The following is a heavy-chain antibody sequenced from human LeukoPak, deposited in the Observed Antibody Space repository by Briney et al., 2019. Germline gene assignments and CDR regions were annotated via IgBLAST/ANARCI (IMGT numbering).Heavy chain of an antibody. J-gene: IGHJ5*02. CDR3: ARDIGGFDP. Sequence: PGGSLRLSCAASGFTFSSYAMHWVRQAPGKGLEWVAVISYDGSNKYYADSVKGRFTISRDNSKNTLYLQMNSLRAEDTAVYYCARDIGGFDPWGQGTLVTVSS. D-gene: IGHD1-26*01. CDR2: ISYDGSNK. V-gene: IGHV3-30-3*01. CDR1: GFTFSSYA.